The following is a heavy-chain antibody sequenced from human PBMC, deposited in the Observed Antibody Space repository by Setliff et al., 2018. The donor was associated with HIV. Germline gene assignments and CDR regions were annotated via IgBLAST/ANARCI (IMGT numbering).Heavy chain of an antibody. CDR1: GYTLTSNH. V-gene: IGHV1-46*01. D-gene: IGHD2-21*01. CDR2: ITPIGGGT. CDR3: ARDGERYNVDI. J-gene: IGHJ3*02. Sequence: ASVKVSCKASGYTLTSNHMHWVRQAPGQGLEWMGIITPIGGGTNSAQKFQGRVTMTTDTSTSTVYMHLSSLRSDDTAVYYCARDGERYNVDIWGQGTMVTVSS.